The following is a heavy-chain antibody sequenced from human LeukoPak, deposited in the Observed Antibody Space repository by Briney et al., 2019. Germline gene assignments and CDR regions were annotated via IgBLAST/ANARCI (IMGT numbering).Heavy chain of an antibody. CDR1: GLTFDDYA. CDR3: ASSSGWPQDFDY. CDR2: ISWNSGSI. V-gene: IGHV3-9*01. D-gene: IGHD6-19*01. Sequence: GGSLRLSCAASGLTFDDYAMHWVRQAPGKGLEWVSGISWNSGSIGYADSVKGRFTISRDNAKNSLYLQMNSLRAEDTALYYCASSSGWPQDFDYWGQGTLVTVSS. J-gene: IGHJ4*02.